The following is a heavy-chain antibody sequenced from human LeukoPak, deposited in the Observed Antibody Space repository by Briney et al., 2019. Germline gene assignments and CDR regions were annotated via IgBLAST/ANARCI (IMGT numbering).Heavy chain of an antibody. Sequence: GGSLRLSCAASGFTFDDYAMHWIRQAPGKGLEWVSLISGDGGSTYYADSVKGRYTISRDNSKNSLYLQMNSLRTEDTALYYCAKGYIAARRSPYFDYWGQGTLVTVSS. CDR3: AKGYIAARRSPYFDY. J-gene: IGHJ4*02. CDR2: ISGDGGST. D-gene: IGHD6-6*01. CDR1: GFTFDDYA. V-gene: IGHV3-43*02.